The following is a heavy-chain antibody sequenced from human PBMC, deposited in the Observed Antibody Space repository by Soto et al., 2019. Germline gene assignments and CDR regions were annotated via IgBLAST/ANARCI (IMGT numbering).Heavy chain of an antibody. V-gene: IGHV3-23*01. D-gene: IGHD3-3*01. Sequence: EVQLLESGGGLVQPGGSLRLSCAASGFTFSSYAMSWVRQAPGKGLEWVSAISGSGGSTYYADSVKGRFTISRDNSKNTLYLQMNSQRAEDTAIYYCAKIGLRFLEWLQFDAFAIWGQGTMVTVSS. CDR2: ISGSGGST. CDR3: AKIGLRFLEWLQFDAFAI. CDR1: GFTFSSYA. J-gene: IGHJ3*02.